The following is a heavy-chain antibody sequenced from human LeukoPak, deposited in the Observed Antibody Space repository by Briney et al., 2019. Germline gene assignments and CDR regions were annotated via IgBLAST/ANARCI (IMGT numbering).Heavy chain of an antibody. V-gene: IGHV3-48*01. CDR3: ARAGGFDP. CDR2: ISSSSSTI. D-gene: IGHD1-14*01. CDR1: GGSISSSS. Sequence: ETLSLTCTVSGGSISSSSYYWGWIRQPPGKGLEWVSYISSSSSTIYYADSVKGRFTISRDNAKNSLYLQMNSLRAEDTAVYYCARAGGFDPWGQGTLVTISS. J-gene: IGHJ5*02.